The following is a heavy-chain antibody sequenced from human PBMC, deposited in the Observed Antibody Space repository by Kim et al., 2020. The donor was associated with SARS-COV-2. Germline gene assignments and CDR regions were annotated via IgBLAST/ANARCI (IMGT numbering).Heavy chain of an antibody. D-gene: IGHD6-19*01. CDR3: AREYGYSSGWYGVGYYYYGMDV. Sequence: ASVKVSCKASGYTFTSYGISWVRQAPGQGLEWMGWISAYNGNTNYAQKLQGRVTMTTDTSTSTAYMELRSLRSDDTAVYYCAREYGYSSGWYGVGYYYYGMDVWGQGTTVTVSS. CDR1: GYTFTSYG. CDR2: ISAYNGNT. J-gene: IGHJ6*02. V-gene: IGHV1-18*04.